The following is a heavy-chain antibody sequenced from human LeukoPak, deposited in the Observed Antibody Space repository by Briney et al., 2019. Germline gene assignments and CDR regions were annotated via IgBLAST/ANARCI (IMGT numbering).Heavy chain of an antibody. CDR1: GGSISTYY. Sequence: PSETLSLTCTVSGGSISTYYWNWIRQPPGKGLEWIGYIYHSGSTNYNPSLQSRVTISVDTSKNQFSLNLNSVTAADTAVYYCARETPGAGHFDYWGQGTLVTVSS. CDR2: IYHSGST. CDR3: ARETPGAGHFDY. J-gene: IGHJ4*02. V-gene: IGHV4-59*01. D-gene: IGHD7-27*01.